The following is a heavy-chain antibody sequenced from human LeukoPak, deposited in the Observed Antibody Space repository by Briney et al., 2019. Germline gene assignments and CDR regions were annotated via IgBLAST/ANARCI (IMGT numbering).Heavy chain of an antibody. CDR2: IYYSGST. V-gene: IGHV4-59*01. D-gene: IGHD6-13*01. CDR3: ARVGGGSSSWYSRPQLYYFDY. Sequence: SETLSLTCTVSGGSISSYYWSWIRQPPGKGLEWIGYIYYSGSTNYNPSLKSRVTISVDTSKNQFSLKLSSVTAADTAVYYCARVGGGSSSWYSRPQLYYFDYWGQGTLVTVSS. J-gene: IGHJ4*02. CDR1: GGSISSYY.